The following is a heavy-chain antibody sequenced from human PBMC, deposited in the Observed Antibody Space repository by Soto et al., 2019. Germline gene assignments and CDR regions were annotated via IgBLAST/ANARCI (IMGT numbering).Heavy chain of an antibody. Sequence: QVPLQQWGAGLLKPSETLSLTCAVYGGSFSGYYWTWIRQTPGKGLEWIGEVDHSGSTNYNPCIKSRVSISADTAKKQFSLNLTSVTAADTAVYYCARGECSSNYCFTRWALDIWGQGTVVTVSS. CDR2: VDHSGST. V-gene: IGHV4-34*01. J-gene: IGHJ3*02. D-gene: IGHD2-2*01. CDR1: GGSFSGYY. CDR3: ARGECSSNYCFTRWALDI.